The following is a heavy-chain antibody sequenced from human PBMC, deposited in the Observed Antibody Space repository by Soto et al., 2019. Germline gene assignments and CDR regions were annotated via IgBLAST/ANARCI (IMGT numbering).Heavy chain of an antibody. CDR1: GFSISSGHY. J-gene: IGHJ4*02. Sequence: ASETLSLTCAVSGFSISSGHYWGWMRQTPGKGLEWIGSTHYSGRTYYSTSLKSRVTISVDTSKNQVSLRLRSVTAADTALYYFATHFYGAYVVDSWGQGTLVTVSS. CDR2: THYSGRT. D-gene: IGHD4-17*01. V-gene: IGHV4-38-2*01. CDR3: ATHFYGAYVVDS.